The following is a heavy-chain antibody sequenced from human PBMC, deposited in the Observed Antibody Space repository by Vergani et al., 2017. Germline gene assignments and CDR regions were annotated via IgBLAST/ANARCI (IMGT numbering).Heavy chain of an antibody. V-gene: IGHV4-30-4*08. Sequence: QVQLQESGPGLVKPSQTLSLTCTVSGGSISSGDYYWSWIRQPPGKGLEWIGYIYYSGSNYYNPSLKSRVTISVDTSKNQFSLKLSSVTAADTAVYYCARGKYQLLSGKVFDYWGQGTLVTVSS. CDR2: IYYSGSN. CDR3: ARGKYQLLSGKVFDY. D-gene: IGHD2-2*01. J-gene: IGHJ4*02. CDR1: GGSISSGDYY.